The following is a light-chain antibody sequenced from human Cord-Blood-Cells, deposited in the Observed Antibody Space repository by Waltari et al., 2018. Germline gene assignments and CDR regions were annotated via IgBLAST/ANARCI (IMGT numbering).Light chain of an antibody. J-gene: IGKJ4*01. V-gene: IGKV1-39*01. Sequence: DIQMTQSPSSLSASVGDRVTITCRASQSISSYLNWYQQKPGTAPKLLIYAASSLQSGVPSRFSGSGSGTDFTLTISSLQPEDFATYYCQQSYSTLLTCCGGTKVEIK. CDR3: QQSYSTLLT. CDR2: AAS. CDR1: QSISSY.